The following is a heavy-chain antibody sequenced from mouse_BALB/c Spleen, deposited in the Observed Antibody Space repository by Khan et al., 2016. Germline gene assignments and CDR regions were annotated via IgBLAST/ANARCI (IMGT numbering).Heavy chain of an antibody. J-gene: IGHJ4*01. CDR1: GYTFTNYG. CDR3: ASYYGSSYYAMDY. Sequence: QIELVQSGPELKKPGETVKISCKASGYTFTNYGMNWVKQAPGKGLKWMGWINTNTGEPTYAEEFKGRFAFSLETSASTAYLQINNLKNEDTATYFGASYYGSSYYAMDYWGQGTSVTVSS. CDR2: INTNTGEP. V-gene: IGHV9-3*02. D-gene: IGHD1-1*01.